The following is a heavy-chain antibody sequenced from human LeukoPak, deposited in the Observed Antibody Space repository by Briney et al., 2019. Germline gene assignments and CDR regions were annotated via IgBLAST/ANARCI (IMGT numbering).Heavy chain of an antibody. J-gene: IGHJ4*02. CDR1: GFIFSGYN. V-gene: IGHV3-21*01. CDR2: ISSSGDSI. Sequence: PGGSLRLSCAASGFIFSGYNMNWVRQAPGKGLVWVSSISSSGDSIYYADSVKGRFTISRDNAENSLFLQMNSLRAEDTAIYYCTRVGYIDEGIDYWGQGTLVTVSS. CDR3: TRVGYIDEGIDY. D-gene: IGHD5-24*01.